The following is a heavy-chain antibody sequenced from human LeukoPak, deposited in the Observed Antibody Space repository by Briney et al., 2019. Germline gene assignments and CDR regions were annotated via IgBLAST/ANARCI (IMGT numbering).Heavy chain of an antibody. D-gene: IGHD3-22*01. CDR3: TREEYSDSSGYHTGIAY. J-gene: IGHJ4*02. CDR2: IRSKAYGGTT. CDR1: GFTFSSYW. Sequence: GGSLRLSCAGSGFTFSSYWMSWVRQAPGKGLEWVGFIRSKAYGGTTEYAASVIGRFTVSRDDSNSIAYLQMNSLKTEDTAVYYCTREEYSDSSGYHTGIAYWGQGTLVTVSS. V-gene: IGHV3-49*04.